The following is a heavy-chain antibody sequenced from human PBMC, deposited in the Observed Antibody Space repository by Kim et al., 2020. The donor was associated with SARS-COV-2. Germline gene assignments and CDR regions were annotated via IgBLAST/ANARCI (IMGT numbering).Heavy chain of an antibody. CDR2: IKSKTDGGTA. Sequence: GGSLRLSCAVSGIPFSNAWMNWVRQTPGKGLEWIGRIKSKTDGGTADYAAPVQGRFTISRDDSKNTLYLLMHSLKTEDSGVYYCTTVSMRWGQGTLVTVS. D-gene: IGHD2-2*01. V-gene: IGHV3-15*01. J-gene: IGHJ4*02. CDR3: TTVSMR. CDR1: GIPFSNAW.